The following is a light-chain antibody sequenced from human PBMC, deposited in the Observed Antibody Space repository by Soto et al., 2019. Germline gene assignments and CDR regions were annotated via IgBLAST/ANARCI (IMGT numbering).Light chain of an antibody. CDR3: SLYTSENAYV. CDR2: EVS. CDR1: SNDVGSFDT. V-gene: IGLV2-14*01. Sequence: QSALTQPVSVSGSPGQSITISCTGTSNDVGSFDTVSWYQQHPGKVPKLMIYEVSNRPSGVSNRFSGSKSGNTASLTISGLQAADEADYYCSLYTSENAYVFGTGTKVTVL. J-gene: IGLJ1*01.